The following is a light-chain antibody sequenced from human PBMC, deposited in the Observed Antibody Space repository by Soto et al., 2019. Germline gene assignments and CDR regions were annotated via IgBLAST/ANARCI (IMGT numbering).Light chain of an antibody. Sequence: EIVLTQSPATLSLSPGERATLSCRTSPSVSSYFAWYQQKPGRAPRLLIYDASNRATGIQARFIGSGSGTEFTLTISSLEPEDFAVYYCQQRSKWPITFGQGTRLEI. CDR3: QQRSKWPIT. J-gene: IGKJ5*01. CDR1: PSVSSY. CDR2: DAS. V-gene: IGKV3-11*01.